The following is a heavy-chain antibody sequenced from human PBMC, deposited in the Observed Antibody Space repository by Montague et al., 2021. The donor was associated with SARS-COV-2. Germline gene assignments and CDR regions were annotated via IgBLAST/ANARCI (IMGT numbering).Heavy chain of an antibody. D-gene: IGHD3-3*01. CDR2: VKDSGST. CDR3: ARGALTGGNYEVGRGYYTGHLDF. J-gene: IGHJ4*02. Sequence: SETLSLTCTVSGGSFSGYYWSWIRQPPGTGLEWIGEVKDSGSTNYIPSLKSRVAISVDTSKNQFSLKLRSVTAADTAVYFCARGALTGGNYEVGRGYYTGHLDFWGQGTLVTVSS. V-gene: IGHV4-34*01. CDR1: GGSFSGYY.